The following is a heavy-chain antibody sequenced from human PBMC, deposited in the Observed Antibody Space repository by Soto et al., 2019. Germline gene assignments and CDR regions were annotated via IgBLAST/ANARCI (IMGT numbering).Heavy chain of an antibody. D-gene: IGHD2-8*01. V-gene: IGHV3-33*01. CDR2: IWYDGSNK. CDR1: GFTFSSYG. J-gene: IGHJ6*02. Sequence: GGSLRLSCAASGFTFSSYGMHWVRQAPGKGLEWVAVIWYDGSNKYYADSVKGRFTISRDNSKNTLYLQMNSLRAEDTAVYYCARDPYCTNGVCYPYYYYYGMDVWGQGTTVTVSS. CDR3: ARDPYCTNGVCYPYYYYYGMDV.